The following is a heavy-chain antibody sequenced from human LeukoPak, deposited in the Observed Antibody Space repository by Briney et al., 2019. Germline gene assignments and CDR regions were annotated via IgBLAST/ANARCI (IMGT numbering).Heavy chain of an antibody. V-gene: IGHV4-34*01. J-gene: IGHJ3*02. CDR2: INHSGST. D-gene: IGHD4-17*01. CDR1: GGSFSGYY. Sequence: SETLSLTCAVYGGSFSGYYWSWIRQPPGKVLEWIGEINHSGSTNYNPSLKSRVIISVDTSKNQFSLKLSSVTAADTAVYYCARGGYGDALRRFDAFDIWGQGTMVTVSS. CDR3: ARGGYGDALRRFDAFDI.